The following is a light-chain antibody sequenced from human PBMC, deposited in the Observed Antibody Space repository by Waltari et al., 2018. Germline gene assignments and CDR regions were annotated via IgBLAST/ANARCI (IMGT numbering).Light chain of an antibody. Sequence: LVLTQSPSASASLGASVKLTCTPTSGYSRNVIAWLQQQPGKGPRYLMKVNSDGSHRKGDDIPDRFSASNSGTECYLTISSLQSEDEADYYCQTGGHGTWVFGGGTKLTVL. CDR2: VNSDGSH. V-gene: IGLV4-69*01. CDR3: QTGGHGTWV. CDR1: SGYSRNV. J-gene: IGLJ3*02.